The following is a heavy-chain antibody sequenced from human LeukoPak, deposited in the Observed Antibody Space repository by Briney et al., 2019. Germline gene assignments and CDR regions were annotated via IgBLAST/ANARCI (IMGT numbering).Heavy chain of an antibody. V-gene: IGHV4-61*02. J-gene: IGHJ5*02. Sequence: SQTLSLTCTVSGGSISSGSYYWSWIRQPAGKGLEWIGRIYTSGSTNYNPSLKSRVTISVDTSKNQFSLKLSSVTAADTAVYYCARASPEDRFDPWGQGTLVTVSS. CDR1: GGSISSGSYY. CDR2: IYTSGST. CDR3: ARASPEDRFDP.